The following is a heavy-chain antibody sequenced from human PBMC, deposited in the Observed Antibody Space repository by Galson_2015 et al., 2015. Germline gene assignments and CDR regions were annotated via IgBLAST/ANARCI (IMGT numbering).Heavy chain of an antibody. Sequence: SVKVSCKASGGTFSSYAISWVRQAPGQGLEWMGGIIPIFGTANYAQKFQGRVTITADESTSTAYMELSSLRSEDTAVYYCARLYCSSTSCYNNWFDPWGQGTLVTVSS. CDR2: IIPIFGTA. V-gene: IGHV1-69*13. CDR3: ARLYCSSTSCYNNWFDP. CDR1: GGTFSSYA. J-gene: IGHJ5*02. D-gene: IGHD2-2*02.